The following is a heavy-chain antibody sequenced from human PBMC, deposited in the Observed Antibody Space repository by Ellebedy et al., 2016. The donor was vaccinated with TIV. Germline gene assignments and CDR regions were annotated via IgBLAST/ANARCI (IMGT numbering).Heavy chain of an antibody. CDR1: GFSFSNAW. CDR3: YCISCFDY. J-gene: IGHJ4*02. V-gene: IGHV3-15*01. D-gene: IGHD2-15*01. Sequence: PGGSLRLSCAASGFSFSNAWMTWVRQAPGRGLEWVGRVKSKTDGESTDYAAPGKGRFTISRDDSENTLYLQMNGLKSEDTAVYYCYCISCFDYWGQGTLVTVSS. CDR2: VKSKTDGEST.